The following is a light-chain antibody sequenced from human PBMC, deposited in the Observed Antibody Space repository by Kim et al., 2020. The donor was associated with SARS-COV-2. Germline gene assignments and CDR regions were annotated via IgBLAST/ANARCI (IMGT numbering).Light chain of an antibody. CDR2: DIS. CDR3: LLFYSGVRV. V-gene: IGLV7-46*01. Sequence: PGGTVTLTCGSSIGAVTSAHFPYWFQRKPGQAPTTLINDISNKYSWTPARFSGSLLGGKAALTLSGAQPEDEAEYYCLLFYSGVRVFGGGTQLTVL. J-gene: IGLJ2*01. CDR1: IGAVTSAHF.